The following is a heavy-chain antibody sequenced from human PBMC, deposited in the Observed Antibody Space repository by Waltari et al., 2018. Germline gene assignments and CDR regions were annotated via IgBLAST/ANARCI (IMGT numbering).Heavy chain of an antibody. Sequence: QLQLQESGPGLVKPSETLSLTCTVSGGSISSSSYYWGWIRQPPGKGLEWIGSIYYSGSTYYNPSLKSRVTISVDTSKNQFSLKLSSVTAADTAVYYCAANLMADAFDIWGQGTMVTVSS. CDR3: AANLMADAFDI. V-gene: IGHV4-39*07. D-gene: IGHD3-10*01. CDR2: IYYSGST. CDR1: GGSISSSSYY. J-gene: IGHJ3*02.